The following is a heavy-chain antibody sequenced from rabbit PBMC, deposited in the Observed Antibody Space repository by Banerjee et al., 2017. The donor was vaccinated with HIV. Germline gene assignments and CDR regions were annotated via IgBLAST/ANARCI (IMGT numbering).Heavy chain of an antibody. Sequence: QEQLVESGGGLFQPGGSLALTCTASGFSFSSSYWICWVRQAPGKGLEWIGCVSTSSGNTYYASWAKGRFTISKTSSTTVTLQMTSLTAADTATYFCAIMNSRGWGDFNLWGQGTLVTVS. D-gene: IGHD4-1*01. CDR1: GFSFSSSYW. CDR2: VSTSSGNT. V-gene: IGHV1S45*01. CDR3: AIMNSRGWGDFNL. J-gene: IGHJ4*01.